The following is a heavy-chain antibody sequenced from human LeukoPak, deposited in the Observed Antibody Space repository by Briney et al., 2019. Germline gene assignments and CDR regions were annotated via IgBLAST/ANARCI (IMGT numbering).Heavy chain of an antibody. V-gene: IGHV3-23*01. CDR1: GFIFSSYV. CDR2: ISGSGDNT. CDR3: AKGLRGPAAGTDYFDY. J-gene: IGHJ4*02. Sequence: PGGSLRLSCAASGFIFSSYVLSWVRQAPGKGLEWVSAISGSGDNTYYADSVKGRFTISRDKSMNTLYLQMNSLRDEDTAVYYCAKGLRGPAAGTDYFDYWGQGTLVTVSS. D-gene: IGHD6-13*01.